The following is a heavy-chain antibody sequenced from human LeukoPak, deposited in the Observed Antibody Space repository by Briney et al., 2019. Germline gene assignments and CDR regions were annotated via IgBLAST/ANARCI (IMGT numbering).Heavy chain of an antibody. J-gene: IGHJ4*02. D-gene: IGHD1-20*01. V-gene: IGHV3-23*01. Sequence: GGSLRLSCAASGFSFSSYAMGWVRQAPGKGLEWVSAISGSGGSTYYADSVKGRFTISRDNSKNTLYLQMNSLRGEDTAFYYCARRGITGTSIDYWGQGTLVSVSS. CDR2: ISGSGGST. CDR1: GFSFSSYA. CDR3: ARRGITGTSIDY.